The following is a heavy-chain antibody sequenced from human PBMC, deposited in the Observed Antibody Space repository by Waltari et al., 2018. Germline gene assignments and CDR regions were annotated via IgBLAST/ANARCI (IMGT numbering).Heavy chain of an antibody. CDR3: ARQKPARYSGGSVDL. CDR1: GFTLSLYS. J-gene: IGHJ4*02. V-gene: IGHV3-48*01. CDR2: MSGSDTIS. Sequence: EVLLVESGGGLVQPGGSLRLSCEGYGFTLSLYSMHWVRQAPGKGLEGVSYMSGSDTISHYADFTRGRFTISRGTAQHSLVLDMKGLTVEDTGVYYCARQKPARYSGGSVDLWGQGTQVIV. D-gene: IGHD2-15*01.